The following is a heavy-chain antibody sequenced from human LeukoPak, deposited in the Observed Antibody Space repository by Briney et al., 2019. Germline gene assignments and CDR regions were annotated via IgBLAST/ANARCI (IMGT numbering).Heavy chain of an antibody. D-gene: IGHD1-14*01. V-gene: IGHV1-8*02. Sequence: ASVKVSCKASGYTFTTYDINWVRQATGQGLEWMGWLNPKSGNAGYAQKFQGRVTITRNTSTNTIYMELSSLRSEDTAVYYCARASYASGNPAVDYWGQGTLVTVSS. CDR2: LNPKSGNA. CDR1: GYTFTTYD. J-gene: IGHJ4*02. CDR3: ARASYASGNPAVDY.